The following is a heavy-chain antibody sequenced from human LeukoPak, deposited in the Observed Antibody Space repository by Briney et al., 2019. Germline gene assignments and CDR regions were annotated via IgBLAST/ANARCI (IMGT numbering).Heavy chain of an antibody. Sequence: GGPLRLSCAASGFTFSSYAMHWVRQAPGKGLEWVAVISYDGSNKYYADSVKGRFTISRDNSKNTLYLQMNSLRAEDTAVYYCARVLGLLWFGESFYGMHVWGKGTTVTVSS. CDR1: GFTFSSYA. V-gene: IGHV3-30*04. J-gene: IGHJ6*04. CDR3: ARVLGLLWFGESFYGMHV. CDR2: ISYDGSNK. D-gene: IGHD3-10*01.